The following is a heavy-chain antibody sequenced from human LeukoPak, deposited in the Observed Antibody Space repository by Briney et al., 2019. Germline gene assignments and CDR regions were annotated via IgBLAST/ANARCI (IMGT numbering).Heavy chain of an antibody. CDR1: GGTFSSYD. J-gene: IGHJ4*02. CDR3: ARVDIAARAFDY. Sequence: AASVKVSCKASGGTFSSYDISWVRQAPGQGLEWMGGIIPIFGTANYAQKFQGRVTITTDESTSTAYMELSSLRSEDTAVYYCARVDIAARAFDYWGQGTLVTVSS. V-gene: IGHV1-69*05. CDR2: IIPIFGTA. D-gene: IGHD6-13*01.